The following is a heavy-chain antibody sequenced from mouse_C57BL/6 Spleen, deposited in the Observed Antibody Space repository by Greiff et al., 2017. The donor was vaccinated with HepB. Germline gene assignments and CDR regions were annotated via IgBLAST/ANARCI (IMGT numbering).Heavy chain of an antibody. D-gene: IGHD2-3*01. CDR2: ISDGGSYT. J-gene: IGHJ4*01. V-gene: IGHV5-4*01. Sequence: DVMLVESGGGLVKPGGSLKLSCAASGFTFSSYAMSWVRQTPEKRLEWVATISDGGSYTYYPDNVKGRFTISRDNAKNNLYLQMSHLKSEDTAMYYCARDGGDGYYEAMDYWVQGTSVTVSS. CDR3: ARDGGDGYYEAMDY. CDR1: GFTFSSYA.